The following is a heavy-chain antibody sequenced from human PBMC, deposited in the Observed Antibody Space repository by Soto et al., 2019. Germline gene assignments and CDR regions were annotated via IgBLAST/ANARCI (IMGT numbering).Heavy chain of an antibody. V-gene: IGHV4-4*07. CDR1: GAPITGSSY. Sequence: SETLSLTCTVSGAPITGSSYWSWIRQPAGKGLEWIGRFSLSGTTNYNPSLRSRVTMSADVSKNQFSLGLTSVTAADTALYYCARGMTPPGAPAWYYFDSWGQGTLVTVSS. CDR3: ARGMTPPGAPAWYYFDS. CDR2: FSLSGTT. D-gene: IGHD2-8*02. J-gene: IGHJ4*02.